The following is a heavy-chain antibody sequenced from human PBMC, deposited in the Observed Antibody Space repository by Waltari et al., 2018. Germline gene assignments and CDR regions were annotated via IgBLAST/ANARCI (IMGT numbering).Heavy chain of an antibody. CDR1: GSLINTGFF. V-gene: IGHV4-38-2*01. Sequence: QVQLQESGPGLVRPSETLSLTCDVSGSLINTGFFWGWIRQPPGKVLEWIGNIYHDGTTYYNPSLKHRLMISLDTSKNQFSLRLNFVDVADTAVYYCARQTLGYCTSAACRRLEPWGQGILVTVSS. CDR3: ARQTLGYCTSAACRRLEP. J-gene: IGHJ5*02. CDR2: IYHDGTT. D-gene: IGHD2-2*03.